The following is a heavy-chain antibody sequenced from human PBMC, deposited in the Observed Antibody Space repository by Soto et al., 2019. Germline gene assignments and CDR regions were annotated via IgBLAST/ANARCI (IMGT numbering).Heavy chain of an antibody. J-gene: IGHJ4*02. Sequence: ASVKVSCKASGYTFTSYYMHWVRQAPGQGLEWMGIINPSGGSTSYAQKFQGRVTMTRDTSTSTVYMELSSLRSEDTAVYYCARDHPQDSGYDTPFDYWGQGTLVTVAS. V-gene: IGHV1-46*03. D-gene: IGHD5-12*01. CDR2: INPSGGST. CDR1: GYTFTSYY. CDR3: ARDHPQDSGYDTPFDY.